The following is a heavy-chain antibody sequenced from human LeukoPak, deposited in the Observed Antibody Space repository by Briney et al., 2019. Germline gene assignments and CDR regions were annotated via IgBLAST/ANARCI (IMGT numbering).Heavy chain of an antibody. J-gene: IGHJ4*02. CDR1: GFTVSSNY. Sequence: GGSLRLSCAASGFTVSSNYMSWVRQAPGKGLEWVSVIYSGGSTYYADSVKGRFTISRDNSKNTLYLQMNSLRAEDMAVYYCASFHPGYYDILTGYYKRFDYWGQGTLVTVSS. D-gene: IGHD3-9*01. CDR2: IYSGGST. CDR3: ASFHPGYYDILTGYYKRFDY. V-gene: IGHV3-66*01.